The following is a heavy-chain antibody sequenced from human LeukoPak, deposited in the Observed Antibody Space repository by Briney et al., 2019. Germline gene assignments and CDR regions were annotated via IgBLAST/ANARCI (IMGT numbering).Heavy chain of an antibody. Sequence: SETLSLTCTVSGGSISSYYWSWIRQPPGKGLEWIGYIYYSGCTNYNPSLKSRVTISVDTSKNQFSLKLSSVTAADTAVYYCARTRPIYDSSGYYYEFHYWGQGTLVTVSS. J-gene: IGHJ4*02. CDR2: IYYSGCT. CDR1: GGSISSYY. D-gene: IGHD3-22*01. V-gene: IGHV4-59*01. CDR3: ARTRPIYDSSGYYYEFHY.